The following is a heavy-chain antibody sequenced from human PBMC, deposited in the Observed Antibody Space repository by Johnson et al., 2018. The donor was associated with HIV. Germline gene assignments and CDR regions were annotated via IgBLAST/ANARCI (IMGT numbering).Heavy chain of an antibody. D-gene: IGHD3-16*01. CDR2: ISYDGSNK. V-gene: IGHV3-30-3*01. CDR1: GFTFSTYA. J-gene: IGHJ3*02. Sequence: QVQLVESGGGVVQPGRFLRLSCAASGFTFSTYAMHWVRQAPGKGLEWVAVISYDGSNKYYADSVKGRFTISRDNSKNTLSVQMNSLRAEDTAVYYCSKEGEGFDIWGQGTMVTVSS. CDR3: SKEGEGFDI.